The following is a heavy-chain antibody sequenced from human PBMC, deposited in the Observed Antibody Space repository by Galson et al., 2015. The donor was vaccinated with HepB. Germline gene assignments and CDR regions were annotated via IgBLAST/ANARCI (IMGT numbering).Heavy chain of an antibody. CDR2: ISDNGGGA. CDR3: AKEVAAHGIPLFDF. D-gene: IGHD6-13*01. CDR1: GFTFRNHA. J-gene: IGHJ4*02. V-gene: IGHV3-23*01. Sequence: SLRLSCAASGFTFRNHAMSWVRQAPGKGLEWVSGISDNGGGAYYADSVKGRFTISRDNSKNTLSLQMNSLRAEDTAVYYCAKEVAAHGIPLFDFWGQGALVTVSS.